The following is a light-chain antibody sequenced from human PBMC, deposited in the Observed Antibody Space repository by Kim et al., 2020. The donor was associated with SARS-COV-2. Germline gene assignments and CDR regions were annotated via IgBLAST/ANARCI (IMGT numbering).Light chain of an antibody. V-gene: IGKV1-5*01. Sequence: SPLPASVGDRVTITCRATQNVTRGLAWYQQKPGRAPKLLIYDASTRDRGVPSRFRGSGSGTEFTLTISSLQPDDFASYYCQHRQTFGQGTKVDIK. CDR2: DAS. CDR1: QNVTRG. CDR3: QHRQT. J-gene: IGKJ1*01.